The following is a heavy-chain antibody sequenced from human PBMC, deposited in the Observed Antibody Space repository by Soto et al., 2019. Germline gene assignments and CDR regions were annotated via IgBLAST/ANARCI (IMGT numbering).Heavy chain of an antibody. CDR1: GFTFSSSD. D-gene: IGHD5-12*01. CDR3: ARKAVSITAYYFDY. Sequence: GGSLRLSCXASGFTFSSSDMHWVRQAQGKGLEWVSGIRGSGINTYYADSVKGRFTISRDNSRNTLHLQMNSLRAEDTAVYYCARKAVSITAYYFDYWGHGTLVTVSS. CDR2: IRGSGINT. V-gene: IGHV3-23*01. J-gene: IGHJ4*01.